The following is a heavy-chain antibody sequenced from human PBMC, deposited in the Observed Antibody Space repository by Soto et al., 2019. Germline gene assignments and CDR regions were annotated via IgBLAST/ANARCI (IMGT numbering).Heavy chain of an antibody. J-gene: IGHJ3*02. Sequence: QVQLQESGPGLVKPSGTLSLTCAVSSGSISSSNWWSWVRQPPGKGLEWIGESYHSGGTNYNPSPKSRVTIAVDKSKNHFSLKLSSVTAADTAVYYCARVPLSSSGWLVDIWGQGTMVTVSS. V-gene: IGHV4-4*02. CDR3: ARVPLSSSGWLVDI. D-gene: IGHD6-13*01. CDR1: SGSISSSNW. CDR2: SYHSGGT.